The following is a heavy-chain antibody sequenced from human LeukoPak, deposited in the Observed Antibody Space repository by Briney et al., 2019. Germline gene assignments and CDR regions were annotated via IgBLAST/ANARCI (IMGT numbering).Heavy chain of an antibody. CDR3: AKVRGTYSSGYFFDY. D-gene: IGHD6-19*01. CDR1: GFTFDNYA. Sequence: GVPLRLSCAAAGFTFDNYAMHWVRQAPGRGLEWLSFISWNSGYIVYADSVKGRFTISRDNAKKSLDLQMNSLRAEDTAFYYCAKVRGTYSSGYFFDYWGQGTLVTVSS. J-gene: IGHJ4*02. CDR2: ISWNSGYI. V-gene: IGHV3-9*01.